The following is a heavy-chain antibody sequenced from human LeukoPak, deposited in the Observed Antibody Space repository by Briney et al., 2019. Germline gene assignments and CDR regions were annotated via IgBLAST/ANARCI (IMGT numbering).Heavy chain of an antibody. CDR1: GFSFSDHY. CDR3: TRVRLGAATRYFDY. Sequence: QPGGSLRLSCAASGFSFSDHYMDWVRLAPGKGLEWVGRIRNKANSYGTEYAASVKGRFTISRDDSKDSLYLQMNSLRFEDTALYYCTRVRLGAATRYFDYSGQGTLVTVSS. D-gene: IGHD1-26*01. V-gene: IGHV3-72*01. CDR2: IRNKANSYGT. J-gene: IGHJ4*02.